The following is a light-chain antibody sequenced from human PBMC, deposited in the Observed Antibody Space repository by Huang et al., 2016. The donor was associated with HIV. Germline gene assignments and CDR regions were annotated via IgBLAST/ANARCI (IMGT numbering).Light chain of an antibody. Sequence: EIVMTQSPATLSVSPGERATLSCRASQSFSSNLAWYQQKPGQAPRLLIYCASTRANGIPARFSGSGSGTEFTLTISSLQSEDFAVYYCQQYNNWPQTFGQGTKVEIK. J-gene: IGKJ1*01. CDR3: QQYNNWPQT. CDR1: QSFSSN. V-gene: IGKV3-15*01. CDR2: CAS.